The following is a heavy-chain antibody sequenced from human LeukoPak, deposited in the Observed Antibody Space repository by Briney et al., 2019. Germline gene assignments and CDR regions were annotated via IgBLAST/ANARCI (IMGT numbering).Heavy chain of an antibody. Sequence: SVKVSCKASRGTFSSYAISWMRQAPGQGLERMGRIIPIFGTANYAQKFQGRVTITTDESTSTAYMELSSLRSEDTAVYYCASTDCTNGVCYTCDYWGQGTLVTVSS. CDR2: IIPIFGTA. D-gene: IGHD2-8*01. J-gene: IGHJ4*02. CDR3: ASTDCTNGVCYTCDY. CDR1: RGTFSSYA. V-gene: IGHV1-69*05.